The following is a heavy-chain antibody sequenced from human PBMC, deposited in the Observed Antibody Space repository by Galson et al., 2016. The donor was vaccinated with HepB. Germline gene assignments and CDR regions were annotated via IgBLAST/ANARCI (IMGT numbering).Heavy chain of an antibody. CDR1: GFTFRFYD. V-gene: IGHV3-13*01. D-gene: IGHD2-21*01. Sequence: SLRLSCAASGFTFRFYDMHWVRQAPGKGLEWISAIGTAPGDTYYSTSVKGRFTISRENAKNSLFLHMSSLRAGDTAVYYCARGTSILTMPCNYGLDVWGKGTTVTVSS. CDR3: ARGTSILTMPCNYGLDV. J-gene: IGHJ6*04. CDR2: IGTAPGDT.